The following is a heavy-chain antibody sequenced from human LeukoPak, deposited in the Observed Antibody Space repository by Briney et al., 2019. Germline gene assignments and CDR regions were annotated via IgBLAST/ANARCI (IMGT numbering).Heavy chain of an antibody. Sequence: ASVKVSCKASGYTFTSYGISWVRQAPGQGLEWIGWISAYNGNTNYAQKLQGRVTMTTDTSTSTAYMELRSPRSDDTAVYYCARDLVRGGDIDYWGQGTLVTVSS. CDR1: GYTFTSYG. CDR3: ARDLVRGGDIDY. V-gene: IGHV1-18*01. CDR2: ISAYNGNT. J-gene: IGHJ4*02. D-gene: IGHD2-21*01.